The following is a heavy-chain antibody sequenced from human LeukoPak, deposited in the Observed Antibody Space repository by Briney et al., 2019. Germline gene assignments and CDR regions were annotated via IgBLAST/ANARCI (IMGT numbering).Heavy chain of an antibody. J-gene: IGHJ3*02. D-gene: IGHD3-22*01. V-gene: IGHV1-69*13. CDR1: GGTFSSYA. CDR3: ARVPAYYYDSSGYWAFDI. CDR2: IIPIFGTA. Sequence: SVKVSCKASGGTFSSYAISWVRQAPGQGLEWMGGIIPIFGTANYAQKFQGRVTITADESTSTAYMELSSLRSEDTAVYYCARVPAYYYDSSGYWAFDIWGQGTMVTVSS.